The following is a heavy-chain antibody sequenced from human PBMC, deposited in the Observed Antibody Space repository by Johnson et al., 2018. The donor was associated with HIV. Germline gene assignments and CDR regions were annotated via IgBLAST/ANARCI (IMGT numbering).Heavy chain of an antibody. Sequence: VQVVESGGGLVQPGGSLRLSCAASGFTFSSYAMSWVRQVPGKGLEWVSAISGSGGSTYYADSVKGRFTISRDNSKNTLYLQMNSLRAEDTAVYYCAKDYYYDSSGLDAFDIWGQGTMVTVSS. CDR2: ISGSGGST. CDR3: AKDYYYDSSGLDAFDI. V-gene: IGHV3-23*04. D-gene: IGHD3-22*01. CDR1: GFTFSSYA. J-gene: IGHJ3*02.